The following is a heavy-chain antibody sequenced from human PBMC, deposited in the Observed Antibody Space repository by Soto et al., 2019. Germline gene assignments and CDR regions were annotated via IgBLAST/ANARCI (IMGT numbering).Heavy chain of an antibody. CDR3: ARAARVRGVIITNRHYGMDV. Sequence: GASVKVSCKASGYTFTGYYMHWVRQAPGQGLEWMGWINPNSGGTNYAQKFQGRVTMTRDTSISTAYMELSRLRSDDTAVYYCARAARVRGVIITNRHYGMDVWGQGTTVTVSS. CDR1: GYTFTGYY. CDR2: INPNSGGT. J-gene: IGHJ6*02. V-gene: IGHV1-2*02. D-gene: IGHD3-10*01.